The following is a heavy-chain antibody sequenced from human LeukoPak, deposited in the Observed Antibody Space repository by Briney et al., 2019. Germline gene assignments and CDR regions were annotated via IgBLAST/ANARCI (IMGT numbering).Heavy chain of an antibody. Sequence: SVKVSCKTSGGTFSSYAFSWMRQAPGQGLEWVGRIIPIYNPVDYTQRFQGRVTITADESTNTVYLELSSLRYDDTAVYYCAHYGDLRFFDYWGQGTLVTVSS. J-gene: IGHJ4*02. D-gene: IGHD4-17*01. V-gene: IGHV1-69*13. CDR1: GGTFSSYA. CDR3: AHYGDLRFFDY. CDR2: IIPIYNPV.